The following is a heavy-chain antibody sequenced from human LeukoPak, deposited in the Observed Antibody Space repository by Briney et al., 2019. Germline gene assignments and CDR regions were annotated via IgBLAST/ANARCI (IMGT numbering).Heavy chain of an antibody. D-gene: IGHD6-19*01. CDR2: TYYRSKWYS. CDR1: GDSVSSDSAT. J-gene: IGHJ4*02. CDR3: ARGPQWLNY. V-gene: IGHV6-1*01. Sequence: SQTLSLTCDISGDSVSSDSATWNWIRQSPSRGLEWLGRTYYRSKWYSAYAVSVKSRISINSDTSKNQFSLQLNSVTPEDTAIYYCARGPQWLNYWGQGTLVTVSS.